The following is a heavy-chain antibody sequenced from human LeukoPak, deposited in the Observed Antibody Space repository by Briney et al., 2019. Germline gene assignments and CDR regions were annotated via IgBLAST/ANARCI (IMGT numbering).Heavy chain of an antibody. D-gene: IGHD4-23*01. V-gene: IGHV1-8*03. CDR2: MNPNSGNT. CDR1: GYTFTSYD. J-gene: IGHJ1*01. Sequence: GASVKVSCKASGYTFTSYDINWVRQATGQGLEWMGWMNPNSGNTGYAQKFQGRVTITRNTSISTAYMELSSLRSEDTAVYYCARGGQYGGNSEYFQHWGQGTLVTVSS. CDR3: ARGGQYGGNSEYFQH.